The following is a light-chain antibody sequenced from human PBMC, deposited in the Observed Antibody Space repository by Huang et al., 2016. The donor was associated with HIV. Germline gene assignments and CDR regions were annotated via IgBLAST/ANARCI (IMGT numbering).Light chain of an antibody. Sequence: EIVMTQSPATLSVSPGEGATLSCRASQTVSSNLAWYQQKPGQAPRLLSYGASNRATGIPARFSGSGSGTKFTLTISSLQSEDFAVYYCQQYKSWPYTFGQGTKVDI. CDR2: GAS. CDR3: QQYKSWPYT. J-gene: IGKJ2*01. CDR1: QTVSSN. V-gene: IGKV3D-15*01.